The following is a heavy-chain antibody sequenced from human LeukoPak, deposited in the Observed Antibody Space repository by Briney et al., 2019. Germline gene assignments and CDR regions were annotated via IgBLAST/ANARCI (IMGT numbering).Heavy chain of an antibody. V-gene: IGHV4-39*07. D-gene: IGHD5-18*01. Sequence: SETLSLTCTVSGGSISSSSYYWGWIRQPPGKGLEWIGSIYHSGTTYSNPPLKSRVTISVDTSKNQFSLKLSSVTAEDTAVYYCARGAYSYVGYFDYWGQGTLVTVSS. CDR2: IYHSGTT. CDR3: ARGAYSYVGYFDY. J-gene: IGHJ4*02. CDR1: GGSISSSSYY.